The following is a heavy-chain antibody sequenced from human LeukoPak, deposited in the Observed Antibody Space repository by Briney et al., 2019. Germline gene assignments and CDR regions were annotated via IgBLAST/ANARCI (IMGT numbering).Heavy chain of an antibody. CDR3: AREGVYSPDPSSYHRHAFDV. CDR2: IYSSGST. J-gene: IGHJ3*01. Sequence: PSETLSLTCTVSGGSISTSYFWTWIRQSAGKGLEWIGRIYSSGSTTYNPSLKSRVTMSIDTSRNQFSLNLSSVTAADTAVYYCAREGVYSPDPSSYHRHAFDVWGKGTVVIVSS. CDR1: GGSISTSYF. D-gene: IGHD3-16*02. V-gene: IGHV4-4*07.